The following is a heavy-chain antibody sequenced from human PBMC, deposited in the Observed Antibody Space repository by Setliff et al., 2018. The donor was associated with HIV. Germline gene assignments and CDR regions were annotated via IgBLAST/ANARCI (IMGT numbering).Heavy chain of an antibody. CDR3: LLPCTSGWHNWADP. Sequence: GESLKISCAASGFTFSGAEIHWVRQVSGKGLEWVGRIRSKADKYATDYGASAKGRFIISRDDSKKTAYLQMSSLRAEDTAMYYCLLPCTSGWHNWADPWGQGTFGHRLL. CDR2: IRSKADKYAT. D-gene: IGHD6-19*01. J-gene: IGHJ5*02. CDR1: GFTFSGAE. V-gene: IGHV3-73*01.